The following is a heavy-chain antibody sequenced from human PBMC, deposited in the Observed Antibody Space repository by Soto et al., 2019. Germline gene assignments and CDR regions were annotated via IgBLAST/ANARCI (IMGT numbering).Heavy chain of an antibody. CDR3: ARERVAATPGYYGMDV. J-gene: IGHJ6*02. D-gene: IGHD2-15*01. V-gene: IGHV4-31*03. CDR2: IYYSGST. CDR1: GGSISSGGYY. Sequence: SETLSLTCTVSGGSISSGGYYWSWIRQHPGKGLEWIGYIYYSGSTYYNPSLKSRVTISVDTSKNQFSLKLSSVTAADTAVYYCARERVAATPGYYGMDVWGQGTTVTVSS.